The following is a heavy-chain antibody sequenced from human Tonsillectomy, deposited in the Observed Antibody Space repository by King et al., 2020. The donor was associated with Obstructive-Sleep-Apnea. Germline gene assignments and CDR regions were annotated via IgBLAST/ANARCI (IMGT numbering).Heavy chain of an antibody. V-gene: IGHV4-31*03. D-gene: IGHD3-9*01. Sequence: QLQESGPGLVKPSQTLSLTCTVSGGSVSIGGYYWSWIRQHPGKGLEWIGYIYYSGSTFYNPSLKSRITISVDMSKNQFSLKLSSVTAADTAVYYCARDLYYALLTGTGEKNWFDPWGQGTLVTVSS. CDR1: GGSVSIGGYY. CDR2: IYYSGST. CDR3: ARDLYYALLTGTGEKNWFDP. J-gene: IGHJ5*02.